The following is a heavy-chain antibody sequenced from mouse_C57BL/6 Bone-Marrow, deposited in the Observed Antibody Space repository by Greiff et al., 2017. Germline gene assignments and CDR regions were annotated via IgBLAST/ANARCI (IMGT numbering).Heavy chain of an antibody. CDR1: GYTFTSYW. Sequence: VQLQQSGAELAKPGASVKLSCKASGYTFTSYWMHWVKQRPGQGLEWIGYINPSSGYTKYNQKFKDKATLTADKSSSTAYMQLSSLKYEDAAVYYCSREAYYYGSSHWYFDVWGTGTTVTVSS. CDR2: INPSSGYT. CDR3: SREAYYYGSSHWYFDV. D-gene: IGHD1-1*01. J-gene: IGHJ1*03. V-gene: IGHV1-7*01.